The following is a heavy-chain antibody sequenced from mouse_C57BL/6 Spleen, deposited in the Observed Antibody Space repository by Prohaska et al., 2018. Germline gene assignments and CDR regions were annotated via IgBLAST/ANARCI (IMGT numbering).Heavy chain of an antibody. CDR1: GYTFTDYE. CDR2: IDPETGGT. V-gene: IGHV1-15*01. J-gene: IGHJ3*01. Sequence: QVQLQQSGAELVRPGASVTLSCKASGYTFTDYEMHWVKQTPVHGLEWIGAIDPETGGTAYNQKFKGKAILTADKSSSTAYMELRSLTSEDSAVYYCTRSGDYGRGFAYWGQGTLVTVSA. D-gene: IGHD2-4*01. CDR3: TRSGDYGRGFAY.